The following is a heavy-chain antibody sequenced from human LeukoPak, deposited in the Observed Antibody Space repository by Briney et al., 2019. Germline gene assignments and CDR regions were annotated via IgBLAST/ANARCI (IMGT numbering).Heavy chain of an antibody. CDR2: IYPADSDT. V-gene: IGHV5-51*01. J-gene: IGHJ5*02. Sequence: HGESLKISCKGSGYDFATYWIGWVRQTPGKGLEWVGIIYPADSDTRYSPSFQGHVTISADYSISTAYLQWSSLKASDTAIYYCARTLQSYGHNYFDPWGQGTLVTASS. CDR1: GYDFATYW. D-gene: IGHD3-16*01. CDR3: ARTLQSYGHNYFDP.